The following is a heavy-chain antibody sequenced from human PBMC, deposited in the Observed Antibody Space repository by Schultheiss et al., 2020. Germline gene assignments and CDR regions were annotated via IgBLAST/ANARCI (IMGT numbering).Heavy chain of an antibody. CDR1: GFTFSSYG. J-gene: IGHJ4*02. CDR3: AKWWGVRGVDY. D-gene: IGHD3-10*01. V-gene: IGHV3-30*18. CDR2: ISYDGSNK. Sequence: GGSLRLSCAASGFTFSSYGMHWVRQAPGKGLEWVAVISYDGSNKYYADSVKGRFTISRDNSKNTLYLQMNSLRAEDTAVYYCAKWWGVRGVDYWGQGTLVTVSS.